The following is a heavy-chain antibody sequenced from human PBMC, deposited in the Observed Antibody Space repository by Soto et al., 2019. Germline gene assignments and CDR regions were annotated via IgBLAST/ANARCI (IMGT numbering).Heavy chain of an antibody. J-gene: IGHJ6*02. D-gene: IGHD2-2*01. CDR1: GFNFSRYE. CDR3: ARTLKNQLPPYYYATDV. Sequence: GGSLRLSCSASGFNFSRYEMNWVRQGPGRXLEWISYISPSDSAAYYADSVKGRFTISRDNTKNALILQMNSLRAEDTAVYYCARTLKNQLPPYYYATDVSGQGTTVTVS. V-gene: IGHV3-48*03. CDR2: ISPSDSAA.